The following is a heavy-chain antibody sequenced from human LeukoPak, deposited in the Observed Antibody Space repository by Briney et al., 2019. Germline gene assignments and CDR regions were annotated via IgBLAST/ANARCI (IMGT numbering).Heavy chain of an antibody. Sequence: SGGSLRLSCAASGFTFSTYNMNWVRQAPGKGLEWVSSISGSSSYIYYADSVKGRFSISRDNAKNSLYLQMNSLRAEDTALYYCAKDIRSRTVAGFDYWGQGTLVTVSS. J-gene: IGHJ4*02. CDR3: AKDIRSRTVAGFDY. CDR1: GFTFSTYN. V-gene: IGHV3-21*04. CDR2: ISGSSSYI. D-gene: IGHD6-19*01.